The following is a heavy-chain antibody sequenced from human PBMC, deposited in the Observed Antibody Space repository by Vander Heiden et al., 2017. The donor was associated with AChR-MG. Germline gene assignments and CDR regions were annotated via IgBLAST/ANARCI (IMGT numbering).Heavy chain of an antibody. V-gene: IGHV3-9*01. CDR1: GFTFADYA. Sequence: LVESGGGLVQPGRSLRLSCAASGFTFADYAMHWVPQAPGKGLEWVSGISWNSRSIGYADSVKRRFTISRDNAKNSLYLQMNSLRAEDTALYYCANSVDIRIGVLDIWGQGTMVTVSS. J-gene: IGHJ3*02. CDR3: ANSVDIRIGVLDI. CDR2: ISWNSRSI. D-gene: IGHD3-16*02.